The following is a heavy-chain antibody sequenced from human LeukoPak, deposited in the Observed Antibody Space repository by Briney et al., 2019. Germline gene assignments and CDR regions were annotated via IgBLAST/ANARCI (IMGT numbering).Heavy chain of an antibody. V-gene: IGHV1-46*01. D-gene: IGHD4-17*01. J-gene: IGHJ5*02. CDR3: ARDQGTYGDYLIEGFDP. CDR2: INPSGGST. CDR1: GYTFTSYY. Sequence: ASVKVSCKASGYTFTSYYMHWVRQAPGQGLEWMGIINPSGGSTSYAQKFQGRVTMTRDTSTSTVYMELSSLRSEDTAVYYCARDQGTYGDYLIEGFDPWGQGTLVTVSS.